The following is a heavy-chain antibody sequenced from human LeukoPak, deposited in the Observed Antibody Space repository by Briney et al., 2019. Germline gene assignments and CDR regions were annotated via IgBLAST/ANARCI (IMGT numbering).Heavy chain of an antibody. J-gene: IGHJ6*02. V-gene: IGHV4-34*01. CDR2: INHSGST. Sequence: SETLSLTCAVYGGSFSGYYWSWIRQPPGKGLEWIGEINHSGSTNYNPSLKSRVTTSVDTSKNQFSLKLSSVTAADTAVYYCALWLYYGMDVWSQGTTVTVSS. CDR1: GGSFSGYY. D-gene: IGHD2/OR15-2a*01. CDR3: ALWLYYGMDV.